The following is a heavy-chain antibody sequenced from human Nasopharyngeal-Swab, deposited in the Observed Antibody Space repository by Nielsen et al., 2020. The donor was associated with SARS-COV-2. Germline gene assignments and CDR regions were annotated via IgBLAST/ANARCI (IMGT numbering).Heavy chain of an antibody. D-gene: IGHD3-22*01. CDR3: ARDYYDNYDSDY. CDR1: GYTFSAYH. Sequence: ASVKVSCKVSGYTFSAYHIHWVRQVPGQGLEWVGCIDPNTGDTKYTQKFQGRVTVTRDTSRSTAYIELSRLRSDDTAVYYCARDYYDNYDSDYWGQGTLVTVSS. J-gene: IGHJ4*02. V-gene: IGHV1-2*02. CDR2: IDPNTGDT.